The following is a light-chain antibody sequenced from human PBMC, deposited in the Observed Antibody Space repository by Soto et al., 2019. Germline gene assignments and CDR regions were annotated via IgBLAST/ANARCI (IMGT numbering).Light chain of an antibody. CDR3: QQSYSTPIT. CDR1: QSISSY. CDR2: TAS. J-gene: IGKJ5*01. Sequence: DIQMTQSPSTLSASLVARVTITFRASQSISSYLNWYQQKPGKAPKLLIYTASSLQSGVPSRFSGSGSGTDFTLTISSLPPEDFATYYCQQSYSTPITFGQGTRLEIK. V-gene: IGKV1-39*01.